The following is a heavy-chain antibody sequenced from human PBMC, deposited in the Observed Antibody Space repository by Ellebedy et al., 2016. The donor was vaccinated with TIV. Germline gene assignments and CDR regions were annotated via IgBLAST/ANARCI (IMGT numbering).Heavy chain of an antibody. Sequence: GESLKISCAASGLTFSSHAMSWVRQAPGKGLEWVSSITESGGNTYYADSVKGRFTISSDNSKDTRFLQMNSLRAEDTAIYFCARDPVGVGPAFDVWGQGTMVTVSS. CDR2: ITESGGNT. CDR3: ARDPVGVGPAFDV. J-gene: IGHJ3*01. V-gene: IGHV3-23*01. D-gene: IGHD4-23*01. CDR1: GLTFSSHA.